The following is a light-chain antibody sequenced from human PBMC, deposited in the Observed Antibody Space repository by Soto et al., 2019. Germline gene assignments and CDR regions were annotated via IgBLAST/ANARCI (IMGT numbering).Light chain of an antibody. CDR2: GAS. V-gene: IGKV3-15*01. Sequence: EIVMTQSPATLSVSPGERATLSCRASQSVSSNLAWYQQKPGQAPRLLIYGASTRATGIPARFSGSGSGTEFTLTISSLQSEDFAVYYCQQYNNWPRTLGQGPKV. J-gene: IGKJ1*01. CDR1: QSVSSN. CDR3: QQYNNWPRT.